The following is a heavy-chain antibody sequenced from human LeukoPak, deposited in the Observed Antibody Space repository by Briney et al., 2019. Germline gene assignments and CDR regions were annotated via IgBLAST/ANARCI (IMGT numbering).Heavy chain of an antibody. CDR3: ARKGWAVAGDYYFDY. D-gene: IGHD6-19*01. CDR1: GFTFDDYG. Sequence: GGSLRLSCAASGFTFDDYGMSWVRQAPGKGLEWVSGINWNGGSTGYADSVKGRFTISRDNAKNSLYLQMNSLRAEDTALYYCARKGWAVAGDYYFDYWGQGTLVTVSS. V-gene: IGHV3-20*04. CDR2: INWNGGST. J-gene: IGHJ4*02.